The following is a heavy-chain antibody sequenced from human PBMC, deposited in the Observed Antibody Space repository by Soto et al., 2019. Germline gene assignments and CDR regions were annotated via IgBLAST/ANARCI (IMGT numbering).Heavy chain of an antibody. CDR2: MNPNSGNT. D-gene: IGHD3-3*01. V-gene: IGHV1-8*01. CDR1: GYTFTSYD. CDR3: ARVDFWSGYYSNYYYYGMDV. J-gene: IGHJ6*02. Sequence: QVQLVQSGAEVKKPGASVKVSCKASGYTFTSYDINWVRQATGQGLEWMGWMNPNSGNTGYAQKFQGRVTMTRNTSRSKAYMELSSLRSEDTAVYYCARVDFWSGYYSNYYYYGMDVWGQGTTVTVSS.